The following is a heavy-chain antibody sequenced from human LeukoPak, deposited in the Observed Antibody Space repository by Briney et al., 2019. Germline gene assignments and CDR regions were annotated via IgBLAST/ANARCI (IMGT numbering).Heavy chain of an antibody. Sequence: GRSLRLSCAGAGFSFSSYGMHWIRQAPGKGLEWVAVISYDGGTKFYGDSVKGRFTISRDNSKNTLYLQMDSLRVEDTAVYYCAKVYTPNSWPKYYFDSWSQGTLVTVSS. CDR2: ISYDGGTK. J-gene: IGHJ4*02. V-gene: IGHV3-30*18. CDR3: AKVYTPNSWPKYYFDS. D-gene: IGHD6-13*01. CDR1: GFSFSSYG.